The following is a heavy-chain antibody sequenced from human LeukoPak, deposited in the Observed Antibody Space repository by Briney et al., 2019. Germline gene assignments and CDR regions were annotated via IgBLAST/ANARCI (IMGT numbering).Heavy chain of an antibody. V-gene: IGHV4-61*02. CDR3: ARDQLFGSGGSWYVY. Sequence: PSETLSLTCTVSGGSISSGSYYWSWIRQSAGKGLEWIGRIYTSGSTNYNPSLKSRVTMSVDTSKNQFSLKLSSVTAADTAVYYCARDQLFGSGGSWYVYWGQGTLVTVSS. CDR2: IYTSGST. J-gene: IGHJ4*02. CDR1: GGSISSGSYY. D-gene: IGHD6-13*01.